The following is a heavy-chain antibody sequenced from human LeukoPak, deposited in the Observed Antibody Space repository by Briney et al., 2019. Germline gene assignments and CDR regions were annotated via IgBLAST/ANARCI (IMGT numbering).Heavy chain of an antibody. CDR1: GFTFSSYW. Sequence: QAGGSLRLSCAASGFTFSSYWMSWVRQAPGKGLEWVSAISGSGGSTYYADSVKGRFTISRDNSKNTLYLQMNSLRAEDTAVYYCAKETRYSYGFDYWGQGTLVTVSS. CDR3: AKETRYSYGFDY. CDR2: ISGSGGST. J-gene: IGHJ4*02. V-gene: IGHV3-23*01. D-gene: IGHD5-18*01.